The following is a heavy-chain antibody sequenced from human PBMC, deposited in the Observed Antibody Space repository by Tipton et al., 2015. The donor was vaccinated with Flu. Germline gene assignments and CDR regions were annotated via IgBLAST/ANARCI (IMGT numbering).Heavy chain of an antibody. CDR3: ARKGTKSPHDWNCIDH. D-gene: IGHD1-7*01. CDR2: ISHTGSA. CDR1: GESFSGFY. Sequence: TLSLTCAVYGESFSGFYWSWIRQPPGKGLEWIGEISHTGSANYSPSLQGRVTISVDTSKNQFSLKLSSLTAADTAVDYCARKGTKSPHDWNCIDHWGQGTLVTVSS. J-gene: IGHJ4*02. V-gene: IGHV4-34*01.